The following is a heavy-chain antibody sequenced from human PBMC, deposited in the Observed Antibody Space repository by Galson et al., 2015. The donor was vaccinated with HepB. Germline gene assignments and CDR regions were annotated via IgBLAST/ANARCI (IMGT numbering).Heavy chain of an antibody. J-gene: IGHJ4*02. CDR2: ISSSSSYI. D-gene: IGHD6-19*01. Sequence: SLRLSCAASGFTFSSYSMNWVRQAPGKGLEWVSSISSSSSYIYYADSVKGRFTISRDNAKNSLYLQMNSLRAEDTAVYYCARDRRSSSGESGWGQGTLVTVSS. CDR1: GFTFSSYS. CDR3: ARDRRSSSGESG. V-gene: IGHV3-21*01.